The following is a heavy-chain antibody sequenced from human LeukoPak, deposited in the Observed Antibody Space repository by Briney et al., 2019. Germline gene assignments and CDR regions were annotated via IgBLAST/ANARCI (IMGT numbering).Heavy chain of an antibody. CDR3: ARIRYSYQREFDP. J-gene: IGHJ5*02. D-gene: IGHD5-18*01. CDR1: GGSISSSSYY. CDR2: IYYSGST. V-gene: IGHV4-39*01. Sequence: PSETLSLTCTVSGGSISSSSYYWGWIRQPPGKGLEWIGSIYYSGSTYYNPSLKSRVTISVDTSKNQFSLKLSSVTAADTAVYYCARIRYSYQREFDPWGQGTLVTVSS.